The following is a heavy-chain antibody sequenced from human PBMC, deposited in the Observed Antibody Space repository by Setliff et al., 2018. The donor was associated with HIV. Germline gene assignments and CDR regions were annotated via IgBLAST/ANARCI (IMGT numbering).Heavy chain of an antibody. J-gene: IGHJ4*02. V-gene: IGHV3-66*02. CDR2: IYSDGST. CDR3: ARVRLYSSALDY. D-gene: IGHD3-22*01. Sequence: GGSLRLSCEASGFTVSSHYMSWVRQAPGKGLEWVSTIYSDGSTYHADSVKGRFTLSRDTSKNTLSLQMNSLRPEDTAVFYCARVRLYSSALDYWGQGTLVTVSS. CDR1: GFTVSSHY.